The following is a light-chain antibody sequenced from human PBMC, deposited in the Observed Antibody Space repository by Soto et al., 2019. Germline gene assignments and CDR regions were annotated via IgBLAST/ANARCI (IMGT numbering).Light chain of an antibody. CDR3: QQCDGTSWT. CDR1: QSVSGNN. J-gene: IGKJ1*01. V-gene: IGKV3-20*01. Sequence: VLTQSPGTLSVSPGERATLSCRAGQSVSGNNLAWYQQKPGRPPRLLIYGESSRASGVPDRFSGSGSGTNLTLTINRLEPEDFAVYYCQQCDGTSWTFGQGTKVDLK. CDR2: GES.